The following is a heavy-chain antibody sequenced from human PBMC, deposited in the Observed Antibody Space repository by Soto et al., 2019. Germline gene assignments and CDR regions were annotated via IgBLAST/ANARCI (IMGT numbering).Heavy chain of an antibody. CDR1: GFTFSSYG. D-gene: IGHD2-21*01. CDR3: AKDRVIEGYYYYYGMDV. CDR2: ISYDGSNK. Sequence: QVQLVESGGGVVQPGRSLRLSCAASGFTFSSYGMHWVRQAPGKGLEWVAVISYDGSNKYYADSVKGRFTISRDNSKNTLYLQMNSLGAEDTAVYYCAKDRVIEGYYYYYGMDVWGQGTTVTVSS. J-gene: IGHJ6*02. V-gene: IGHV3-30*18.